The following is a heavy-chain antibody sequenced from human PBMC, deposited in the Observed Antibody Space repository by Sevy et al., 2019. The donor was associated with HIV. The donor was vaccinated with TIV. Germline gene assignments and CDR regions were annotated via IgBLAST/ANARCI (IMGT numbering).Heavy chain of an antibody. J-gene: IGHJ2*01. CDR2: ISGSGGST. CDR1: GFTFSSYA. V-gene: IGHV3-23*01. Sequence: GGYLRLSCAASGFTFSSYAMSWVRQAPGKGLEWVSAISGSGGSTYYADSVKGRFTISRDNSKNTLWLQMNSLRAEDTAVYYCAKRVNYYDSSSNYLWYFDLWGRGTLVTVSS. D-gene: IGHD3-22*01. CDR3: AKRVNYYDSSSNYLWYFDL.